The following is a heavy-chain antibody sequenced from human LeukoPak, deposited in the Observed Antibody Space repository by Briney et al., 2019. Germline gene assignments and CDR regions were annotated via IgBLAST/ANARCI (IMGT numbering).Heavy chain of an antibody. D-gene: IGHD2-15*01. CDR1: GFTFSSYA. Sequence: GGSLRLSCAASGFTFSSYAMSWVRQAPGKGLEWVSAISGSGGSTYYADSVKGRFTISRDNSKNTLYLQMNSLRAEDTAVYYCAKGIVVVVAATSYYYYYGMDVWGQGTTVTVSS. CDR2: ISGSGGST. J-gene: IGHJ6*02. V-gene: IGHV3-23*01. CDR3: AKGIVVVVAATSYYYYYGMDV.